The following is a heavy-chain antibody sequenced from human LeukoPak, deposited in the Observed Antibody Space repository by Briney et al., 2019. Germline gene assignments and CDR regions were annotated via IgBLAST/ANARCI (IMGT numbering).Heavy chain of an antibody. CDR1: GYTFTSYG. V-gene: IGHV1-18*01. CDR2: ISAYNGNT. D-gene: IGHD6-19*01. J-gene: IGHJ4*02. Sequence: ASVKVSCKASGYTFTSYGISWVRQAPGQGLEWMGWISAYNGNTNYAQKLQGRVTMTTDTSTSTAYMELRSLRSEDTAVYYCARDRYSSGWYEIDYWGQGTLVTVSS. CDR3: ARDRYSSGWYEIDY.